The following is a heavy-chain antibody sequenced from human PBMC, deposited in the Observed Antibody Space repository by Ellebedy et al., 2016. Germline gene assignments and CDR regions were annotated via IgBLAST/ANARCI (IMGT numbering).Heavy chain of an antibody. V-gene: IGHV4-59*01. CDR1: GGSISSYY. CDR2: IYYSGST. Sequence: SETLSLXCTVSGGSISSYYWSWIRQPPGKGLKWIGYIYYSGSTNYNPSLKSRVTISVDTSKNQFSLKLSSVTAADTAVYYCARATRGDAFDIWGQGTMVTVSS. CDR3: ARATRGDAFDI. J-gene: IGHJ3*02.